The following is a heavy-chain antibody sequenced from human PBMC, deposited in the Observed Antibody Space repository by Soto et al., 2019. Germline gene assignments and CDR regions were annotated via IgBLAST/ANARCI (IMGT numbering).Heavy chain of an antibody. CDR1: GFTFSSYG. CDR3: ARLQPGIAAAGTQSSFDY. D-gene: IGHD6-13*01. J-gene: IGHJ4*02. V-gene: IGHV3-33*01. Sequence: QVQLVESGGGVVQPGRSLRLSCAASGFTFSSYGMHWVRQAPGKGLEWVAVIWYDGSNKYYADSVKGRFTISRDNSKNTLYLQMNSLRAEDTAVYYCARLQPGIAAAGTQSSFDYWGQGTLVTVSS. CDR2: IWYDGSNK.